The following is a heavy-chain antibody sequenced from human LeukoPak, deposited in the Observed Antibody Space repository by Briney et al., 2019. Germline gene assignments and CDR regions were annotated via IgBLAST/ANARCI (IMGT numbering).Heavy chain of an antibody. D-gene: IGHD1-26*01. CDR3: AKNSVSGFGRLWELQDYYYYMDV. CDR2: IYYSGST. V-gene: IGHV4-59*01. CDR1: GGSISSYY. J-gene: IGHJ6*03. Sequence: PSETLSLTCTVSGGSISSYYWSWIRQPPGKGLEWIGYIYYSGSTNYNPSLKSRVTISVDTSKNQFSLKLSSVTAADTAVYYCAKNSVSGFGRLWELQDYYYYMDVWGKGTTVTVSS.